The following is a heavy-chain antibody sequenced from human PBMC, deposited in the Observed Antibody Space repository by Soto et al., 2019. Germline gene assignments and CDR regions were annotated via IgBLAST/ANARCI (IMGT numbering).Heavy chain of an antibody. V-gene: IGHV4-59*08. J-gene: IGHJ5*02. CDR2: IYYSGST. D-gene: IGHD3-22*01. Sequence: PSETLSLTCTVSGGSISSYYWSWIRQPPGKGLEWIGYIYYSGSTNYNPSLKSRVTISVDTSKTQFSLKLSSVTAADTAVYYCARLGYYDSSGYYYQNWFNPWGQGTLVT. CDR3: ARLGYYDSSGYYYQNWFNP. CDR1: GGSISSYY.